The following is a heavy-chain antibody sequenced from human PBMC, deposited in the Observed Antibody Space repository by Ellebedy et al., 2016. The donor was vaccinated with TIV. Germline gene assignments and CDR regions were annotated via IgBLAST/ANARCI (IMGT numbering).Heavy chain of an antibody. D-gene: IGHD6-19*01. CDR2: INHSGST. CDR3: ARVPYSSGWYEFDY. CDR1: GGSFSGYY. J-gene: IGHJ4*02. Sequence: MPSETLSLTCAVYGGSFSGYYWSWIRQPPGKGLEWIGEINHSGSTNYNPSLKSRVTISVDTSKNQFSLKLSFVTAADTAVYYCARVPYSSGWYEFDYWGQGTLVTVSS. V-gene: IGHV4-34*01.